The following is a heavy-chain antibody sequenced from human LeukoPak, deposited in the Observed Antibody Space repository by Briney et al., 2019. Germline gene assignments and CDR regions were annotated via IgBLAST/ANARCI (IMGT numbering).Heavy chain of an antibody. V-gene: IGHV4-59*01. CDR1: GGSISSYY. CDR2: IYYSGST. J-gene: IGHJ4*02. Sequence: PSETLSLTCTVSGGSISSYYWSWIRQPPGKGLEWIGYIYYSGSTNYNPSLKSRVTISVDTSKNQFSLKLSPVTAADTAVYYCARVVGDYVSRFVDYWGQGTLVTVSS. D-gene: IGHD4-17*01. CDR3: ARVVGDYVSRFVDY.